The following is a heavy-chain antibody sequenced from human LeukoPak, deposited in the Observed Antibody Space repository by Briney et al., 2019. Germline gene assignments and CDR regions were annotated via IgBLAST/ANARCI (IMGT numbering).Heavy chain of an antibody. J-gene: IGHJ5*02. CDR1: VGTFSSYA. Sequence: AVTVSYMPSVGTFSSYAISWVRQAPGQGLEWMGGIIPIFGTANYAQKFQGRVTITADESTTTAYMELTSLRSEDTAVYYCAKDEGVANRWFDPWGQGNLVTVSS. CDR3: AKDEGVANRWFDP. CDR2: IIPIFGTA. D-gene: IGHD5-12*01. V-gene: IGHV1-69*13.